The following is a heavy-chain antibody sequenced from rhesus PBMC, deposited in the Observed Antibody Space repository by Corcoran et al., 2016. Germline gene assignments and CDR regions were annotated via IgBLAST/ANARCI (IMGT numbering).Heavy chain of an antibody. D-gene: IGHD2-15*01. CDR2: ISNGCSNT. Sequence: EVQLVESGGGLVQPGGSLRLSCAASGFTFSSYGMSWVRQAPGKGLEWFSYISNGCSNTYHADSVKCRFTISRDNSKNTLSLQMNSLRAEDTAVYYCTKDQSGYCSSTYCSSEYGLDSWGQGVVVTVSS. CDR3: TKDQSGYCSSTYCSSEYGLDS. J-gene: IGHJ6*01. V-gene: IGHV3S5*01. CDR1: GFTFSSYG.